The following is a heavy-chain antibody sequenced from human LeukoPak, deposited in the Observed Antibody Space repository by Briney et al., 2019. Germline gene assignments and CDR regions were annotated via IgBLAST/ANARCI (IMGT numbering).Heavy chain of an antibody. V-gene: IGHV4-34*01. J-gene: IGHJ5*02. D-gene: IGHD2-15*01. CDR2: INYSGST. CDR3: ARGRVLLGYCSGGSCSRRNWFDP. CDR1: GGSFSGYY. Sequence: PSETLSLTCAVYGGSFSGYYWSWIRQPPGKGLEWIGEINYSGSTNYNPSLKSRVTISVDTSKNQFSLKLSSVTAADTAVYYCARGRVLLGYCSGGSCSRRNWFDPWGQGTLVTVSS.